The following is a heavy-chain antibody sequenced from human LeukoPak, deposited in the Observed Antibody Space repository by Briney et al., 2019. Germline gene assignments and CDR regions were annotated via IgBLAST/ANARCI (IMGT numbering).Heavy chain of an antibody. Sequence: SETLSLTCTVSGGSISSYYWSWIRQPPGKGLEWIGYIYTSGSTNYNPSLKSRVTISGDTSKNQFSLKLSSVTAADTAVYYCARHADRRDNWFDPWGQGTLVTVSS. CDR1: GGSISSYY. D-gene: IGHD2-15*01. CDR3: ARHADRRDNWFDP. V-gene: IGHV4-4*09. CDR2: IYTSGST. J-gene: IGHJ5*02.